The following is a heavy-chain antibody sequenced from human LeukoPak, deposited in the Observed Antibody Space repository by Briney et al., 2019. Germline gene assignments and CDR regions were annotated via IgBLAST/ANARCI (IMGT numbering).Heavy chain of an antibody. CDR1: GYTFTSYY. CDR3: ARDGAVNYYYMDV. D-gene: IGHD3-3*01. J-gene: IGHJ6*03. V-gene: IGHV1-46*01. Sequence: ASVKVSCKASGYTFTSYYMHWVRQAPGQGLEWMGIINPSGGSTSYAQKFQGRVTMTRDTSTSTVYMELSGLRSEDTAVYYCARDGAVNYYYMDVWGKGTTVTVSS. CDR2: INPSGGST.